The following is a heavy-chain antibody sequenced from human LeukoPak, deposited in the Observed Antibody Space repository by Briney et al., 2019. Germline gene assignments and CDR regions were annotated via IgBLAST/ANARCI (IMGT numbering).Heavy chain of an antibody. V-gene: IGHV3-48*02. CDR1: VFTFSNYS. D-gene: IGHD6-13*01. CDR2: ISSSSTTR. Sequence: PGGSPRLSCAASVFTFSNYSMNWVRQAPGKGLEWVSYISSSSTTRYYADSVKGRFTISRDNAKNSLYLQMNSLRDEDSAVYYCARDPHIAAAGTIFDYWGQGTLVTVSS. CDR3: ARDPHIAAAGTIFDY. J-gene: IGHJ4*02.